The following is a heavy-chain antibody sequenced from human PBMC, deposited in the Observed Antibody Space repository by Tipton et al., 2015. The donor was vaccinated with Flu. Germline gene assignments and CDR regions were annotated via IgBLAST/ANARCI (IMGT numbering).Heavy chain of an antibody. CDR1: GGSISGYY. D-gene: IGHD6-13*01. V-gene: IGHV4-59*01. Sequence: LRLSCTVSGGSISGYYWSWIRQPPGKGLEWIGYIYYSGSTNYNPSLKSRVTISVDTSKNQFSLKLSSVTAADTAVYYCARGRGIAAAGPCDYWGQGTLVTVSS. J-gene: IGHJ4*02. CDR2: IYYSGST. CDR3: ARGRGIAAAGPCDY.